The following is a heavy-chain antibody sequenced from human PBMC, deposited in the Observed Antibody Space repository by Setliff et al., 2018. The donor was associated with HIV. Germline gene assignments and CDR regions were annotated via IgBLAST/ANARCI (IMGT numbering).Heavy chain of an antibody. CDR3: AGSILTGYYTFGADY. V-gene: IGHV1-2*02. CDR1: GFTFTAYY. Sequence: ASVKVSCKTSGFTFTAYYMHWVRQAPGQGLEWMGWINPNSGGTKFAQKFQGRVTMTRDTSISTAYVELSRLRSEDTALYYCAGSILTGYYTFGADYWGQGTLVTVSS. CDR2: INPNSGGT. J-gene: IGHJ4*02. D-gene: IGHD3-9*01.